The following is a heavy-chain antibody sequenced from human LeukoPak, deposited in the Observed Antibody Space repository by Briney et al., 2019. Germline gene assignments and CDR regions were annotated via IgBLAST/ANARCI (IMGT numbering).Heavy chain of an antibody. CDR1: GFTFSSYC. CDR2: IKPYESEK. J-gene: IGHJ3*01. CDR3: ARGDFDDYGDYVDAFEF. D-gene: IGHD4-17*01. V-gene: IGHV3-7*01. Sequence: SGGSLRLSCAASGFTFSSYCMSWVRQAPGKGLEWVANIKPYESEKYCVGSVKGRFTISRDNAKNSLYLQMNSLRAEDTALYYCARGDFDDYGDYVDAFEFWGQGTMVTVSA.